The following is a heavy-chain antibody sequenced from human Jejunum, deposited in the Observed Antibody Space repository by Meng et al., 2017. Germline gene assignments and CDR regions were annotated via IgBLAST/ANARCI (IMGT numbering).Heavy chain of an antibody. Sequence: EVQLGESGGGFVQPGGSLRLSCAASGFTFSIYAMSWVRQAPGRGLEWVSVISSGGGTSTYYAESVKGRFTVSRDNSHNTVDLQMNSVRVDDTAVYFCLRGRDYWGQGTLVTVSS. V-gene: IGHV3-23*04. CDR3: LRGRDY. J-gene: IGHJ4*02. CDR2: ISSGGGTST. CDR1: GFTFSIYA. D-gene: IGHD3-16*01.